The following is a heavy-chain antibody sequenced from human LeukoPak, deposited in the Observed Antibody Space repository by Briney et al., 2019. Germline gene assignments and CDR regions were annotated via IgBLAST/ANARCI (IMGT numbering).Heavy chain of an antibody. J-gene: IGHJ6*02. CDR2: IYSDGSST. CDR1: GFTFSSYA. CDR3: ARAPPGTYGMDV. Sequence: GGSLRLSCAASGFTFSSYAMSWVRQAPGKGLEWVSRIYSDGSSTTYADSVQGRFTISRDNAKNMLYLQMNSLRAEDTAVYYCARAPPGTYGMDVWGQGTTVTVSS. V-gene: IGHV3-74*01.